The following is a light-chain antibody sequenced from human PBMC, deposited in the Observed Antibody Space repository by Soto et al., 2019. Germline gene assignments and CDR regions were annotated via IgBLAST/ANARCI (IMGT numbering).Light chain of an antibody. Sequence: DIQMTQSPSSLSASVGDRVTITCRASQSISSYLNWYQQKPGKAPTLLIYAASSLQSGVPSRFSGSGSGIDFTLTISSLQPKDFATYCCQQSYRTPLTFGGGTKVEI. V-gene: IGKV1-39*01. CDR1: QSISSY. CDR2: AAS. CDR3: QQSYRTPLT. J-gene: IGKJ4*01.